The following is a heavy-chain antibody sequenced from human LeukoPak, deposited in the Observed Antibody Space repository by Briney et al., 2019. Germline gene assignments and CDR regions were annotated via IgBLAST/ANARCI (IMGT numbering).Heavy chain of an antibody. D-gene: IGHD5-24*01. J-gene: IGHJ4*02. CDR1: GGSCDDYY. CDR2: IHPHGIF. V-gene: IGHV4-34*01. Sequence: SETLSLTCDVSGGSCDDYYCSWIRQPPGKGLEWIGEIHPHGIFYYNSSLMSRVTISIDTSKSQFSLRLTSMTAADTAFYYCARGRDRSKAGDHWGQGSLVTVSS. CDR3: ARGRDRSKAGDH.